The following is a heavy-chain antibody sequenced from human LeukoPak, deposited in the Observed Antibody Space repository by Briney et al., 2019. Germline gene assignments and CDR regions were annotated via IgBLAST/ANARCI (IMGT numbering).Heavy chain of an antibody. CDR3: ARAPATMGGSYYYYMDV. CDR2: INHSGST. J-gene: IGHJ6*03. V-gene: IGHV4-34*01. D-gene: IGHD5-12*01. CDR1: GGSFSGYY. Sequence: PSETLSLTCAVYGGSFSGYYWSWIRQPPGKGLEWIGEINHSGSTNYNPSLKSRVTISVDTSKNQFSLKLSSVTAADTAVYYCARAPATMGGSYYYYMDVWGKGTTVTVSS.